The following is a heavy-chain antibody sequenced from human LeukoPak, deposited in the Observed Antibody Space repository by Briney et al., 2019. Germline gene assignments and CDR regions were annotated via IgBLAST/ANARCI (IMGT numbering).Heavy chain of an antibody. J-gene: IGHJ4*02. CDR3: ARSYYYDYRQLYY. Sequence: ASETLSLTCTVSGDSISTSSYYWGWIRQPPGKGLEWLGSIYYSGSTYYNPSLKSRVTISVDTSKNQLSLNLYSVTAADTAVFYCARSYYYDYRQLYYLRQGSQVTVSS. V-gene: IGHV4-39*01. CDR2: IYYSGST. D-gene: IGHD3-22*01. CDR1: GDSISTSSYY.